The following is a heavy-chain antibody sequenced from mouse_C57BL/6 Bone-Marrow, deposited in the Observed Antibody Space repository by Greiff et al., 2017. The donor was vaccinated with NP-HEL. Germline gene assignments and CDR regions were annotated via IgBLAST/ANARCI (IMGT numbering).Heavy chain of an antibody. CDR1: GYAFSSSW. D-gene: IGHD2-14*01. CDR2: IYPGDGDT. CDR3: AKVRRGYYYAMDY. Sequence: VQLVESGPELVKPGASVKISCKASGYAFSSSWMNWVKQRPGKGLEWIGRIYPGDGDTNYNGKFKGKATLTDDKSSSSAYMQLSSLTSEDSAVYFCAKVRRGYYYAMDYWGQGTSVTVSS. J-gene: IGHJ4*01. V-gene: IGHV1-82*01.